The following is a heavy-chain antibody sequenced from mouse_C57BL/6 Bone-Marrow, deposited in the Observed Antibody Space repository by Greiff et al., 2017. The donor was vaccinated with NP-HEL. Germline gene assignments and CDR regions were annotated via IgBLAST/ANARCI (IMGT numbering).Heavy chain of an antibody. CDR2: ISSGSSTI. Sequence: EVKLVESGGGLVKPGGSLKLSCAASGFTFSDYGMHWVRQAPEKGLEWVAYISSGSSTIYYADTVKGRFTISRDNAKNTLFLQMTSLRSEDTAMDYCARPGTEGYYFDYWGQGTTLTVSA. V-gene: IGHV5-17*01. CDR3: ARPGTEGYYFDY. J-gene: IGHJ2*01. D-gene: IGHD4-1*01. CDR1: GFTFSDYG.